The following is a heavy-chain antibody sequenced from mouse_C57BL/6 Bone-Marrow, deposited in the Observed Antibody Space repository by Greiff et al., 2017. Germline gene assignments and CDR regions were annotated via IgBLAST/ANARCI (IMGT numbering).Heavy chain of an antibody. D-gene: IGHD4-1*01. CDR3: AGEGWTNWDWYIDV. V-gene: IGHV5-12*01. CDR1: GFTFSDYY. Sequence: EVHLVESGGGLVQPGGSLKLSCAASGFTFSDYYMYWVRQTPEKRLEWVAYISNGGGSTYYPDTVKGRFTISRDNAKNTLYLHMSRLKSEDTAMYDCAGEGWTNWDWYIDVWGTGTTVTVSS. J-gene: IGHJ1*03. CDR2: ISNGGGST.